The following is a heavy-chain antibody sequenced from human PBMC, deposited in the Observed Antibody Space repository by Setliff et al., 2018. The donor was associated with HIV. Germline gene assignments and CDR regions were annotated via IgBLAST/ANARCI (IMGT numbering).Heavy chain of an antibody. V-gene: IGHV1-24*01. CDR2: FDPQDGET. CDR3: ATGPGWYGVGYFDY. D-gene: IGHD6-19*01. J-gene: IGHJ4*02. Sequence: ASVKVSCKVYGYTLSELSIHWVRQAPGKGLEWMGYFDPQDGETVYAQKFQGRVTMTIDTSISTVYMELSSLRSDDTAVYSCATGPGWYGVGYFDYWGQGTLVTSPQ. CDR1: GYTLSELS.